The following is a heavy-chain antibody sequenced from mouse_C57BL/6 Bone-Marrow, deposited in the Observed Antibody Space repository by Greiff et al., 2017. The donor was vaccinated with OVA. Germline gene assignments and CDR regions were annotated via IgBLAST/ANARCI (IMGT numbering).Heavy chain of an antibody. J-gene: IGHJ3*01. D-gene: IGHD3-2*02. Sequence: VQLQESGAELVKPGASVTLSCKASGYTFTSYWMHWVKQRPGQGLEWIGMIPPNSGSTNYNEKFKSKATLTVDKSSSTAYMQLSSLTSEDSAVYYCARRGQLRSWFAYWGQRTLVTVSA. CDR1: GYTFTSYW. CDR3: ARRGQLRSWFAY. CDR2: IPPNSGST. V-gene: IGHV1-64*01.